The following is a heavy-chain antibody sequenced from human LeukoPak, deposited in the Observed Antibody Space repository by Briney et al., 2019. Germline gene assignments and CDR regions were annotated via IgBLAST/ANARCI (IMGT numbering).Heavy chain of an antibody. CDR1: GGSISSSSYY. D-gene: IGHD3-22*01. V-gene: IGHV4-39*07. Sequence: SETLSLTCTVSGGSISSSSYYWGWIRQPPGKGLEWIGSIYHSGSTYYNPSLKSRVTISVDRSKNQFSLKLSSVTAADTAVYYCAGGDSSGYYPVFDYWGQGTLVTVSS. J-gene: IGHJ4*02. CDR3: AGGDSSGYYPVFDY. CDR2: IYHSGST.